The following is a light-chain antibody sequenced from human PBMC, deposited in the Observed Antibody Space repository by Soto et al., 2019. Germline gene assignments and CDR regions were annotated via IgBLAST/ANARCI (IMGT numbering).Light chain of an antibody. CDR3: MQSAHWPWT. CDR1: QSLLHNNGYNY. V-gene: IGKV2-28*01. Sequence: DIVMTQSPLSLPVTPGEPASISCRSSQSLLHNNGYNYLDWYLQKPGQSPQLLIYLGSNRASGVPDRFSGSGSGTDFTLKISRVEAEDVGVYYCMQSAHWPWTFGPGTKVDIK. CDR2: LGS. J-gene: IGKJ1*01.